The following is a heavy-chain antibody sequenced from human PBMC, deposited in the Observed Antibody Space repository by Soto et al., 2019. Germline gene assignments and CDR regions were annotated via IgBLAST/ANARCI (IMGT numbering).Heavy chain of an antibody. J-gene: IGHJ4*02. CDR3: AKVRGRAVADLEGNNFDY. CDR2: ISGSGGST. D-gene: IGHD6-19*01. CDR1: GFTFSSYA. Sequence: GGSLRLSCAASGFTFSSYAMSWVRQAPGKGLEWVSAISGSGGSTYYADSVKGRFTISRDNSKNTLYLQMNSLRAEDTAVYYCAKVRGRAVADLEGNNFDYWGQGTLVTVSS. V-gene: IGHV3-23*01.